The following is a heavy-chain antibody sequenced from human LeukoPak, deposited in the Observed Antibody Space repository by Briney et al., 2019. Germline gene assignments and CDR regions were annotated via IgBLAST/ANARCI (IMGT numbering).Heavy chain of an antibody. CDR2: INPSGAST. CDR3: ARPNHCSSTSCYAFPLGY. V-gene: IGHV1-46*01. D-gene: IGHD2-2*01. Sequence: ASVKVSCKASGYTFTSYYMHWVRQAPGQGLEWMGIINPSGASTSYAQKFQGRVTMTRDTSTSTVYMELSSLRSEDTAVYYCARPNHCSSTSCYAFPLGYWGQGTLVTVSS. CDR1: GYTFTSYY. J-gene: IGHJ4*02.